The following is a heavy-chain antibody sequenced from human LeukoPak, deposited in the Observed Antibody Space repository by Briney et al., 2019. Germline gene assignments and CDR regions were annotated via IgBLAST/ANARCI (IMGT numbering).Heavy chain of an antibody. J-gene: IGHJ6*02. CDR2: ISSKGDRT. CDR3: LPVCAGGRYVSLGYYGMDV. CDR1: GFTFCSYN. D-gene: IGHD6-19*01. V-gene: IGHV3-64*05. Sequence: GGSLRLSCSACGFTFCSYNMHWVRRAPGKGLEYVSGISSKGDRTHYADSVKGRFTIARDNSKNTLCCEISSLSTEATGVYYCLPVCAGGRYVSLGYYGMDVWGQGTTVTVSS.